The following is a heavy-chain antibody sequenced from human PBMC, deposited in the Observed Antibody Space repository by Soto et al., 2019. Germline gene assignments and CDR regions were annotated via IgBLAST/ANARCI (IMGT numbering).Heavy chain of an antibody. Sequence: QVQLVESGGGVVQPGRSLRLSCAASGFTFSNYGMHLVRQAPGKGLEWVAFISYDGSNKYYGDSVKGRFTVSRDNSKNTLYLQMNSLRAEDAAMYYCARNSAGGSDYGGFDYWGQGTLVTVSS. CDR2: ISYDGSNK. CDR3: ARNSAGGSDYGGFDY. CDR1: GFTFSNYG. J-gene: IGHJ4*02. D-gene: IGHD1-26*01. V-gene: IGHV3-30*03.